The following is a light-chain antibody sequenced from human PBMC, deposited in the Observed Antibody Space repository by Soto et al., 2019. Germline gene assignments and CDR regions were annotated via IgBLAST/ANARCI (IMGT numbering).Light chain of an antibody. CDR2: DAS. CDR1: QSVSSY. J-gene: IGKJ4*01. CDR3: QHRYNWPPLT. Sequence: EIVLTQSPATLSLSPGDRATLSCRASQSVSSYLACYQQKSGQAPRLLIYDASNRATGVPARFSGSGSGTDFTLTISSLEPEDFAVYYCQHRYNWPPLTFGGGTKVEIK. V-gene: IGKV3-11*01.